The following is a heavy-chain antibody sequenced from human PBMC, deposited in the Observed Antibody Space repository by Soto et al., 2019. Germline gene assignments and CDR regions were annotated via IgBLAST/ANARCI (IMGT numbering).Heavy chain of an antibody. CDR3: DCSVGGSNANFDY. V-gene: IGHV1-18*01. D-gene: IGHD3-10*02. J-gene: IGHJ4*02. Sequence: ASVKVSCKASGDTFTSYGISWVRQAPGQGLEWMGWISAYNGKTNYAQKLQGRVTITADESTSTAYMELSSLRSEDTAVYYCDCSVGGSNANFDYLGQSTLVTVS. CDR2: ISAYNGKT. CDR1: GDTFTSYG.